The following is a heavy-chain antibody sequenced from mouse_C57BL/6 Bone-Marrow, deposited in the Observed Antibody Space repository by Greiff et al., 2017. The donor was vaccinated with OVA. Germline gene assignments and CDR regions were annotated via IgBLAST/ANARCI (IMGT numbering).Heavy chain of an antibody. Sequence: QVQLQQSGAELVRPGASVTLSCKASGYTFTDYDMHWVKQTPVHGLEWIGAIDPETGGTAYNQKFKGKAILTADKSSSTAYMELRSLTSEDSAVYYCTRAGGSNYGYFDVWGTGTTVTVSS. CDR1: GYTFTDYD. CDR2: IDPETGGT. CDR3: TRAGGSNYGYFDV. D-gene: IGHD2-5*01. J-gene: IGHJ1*03. V-gene: IGHV1-15*01.